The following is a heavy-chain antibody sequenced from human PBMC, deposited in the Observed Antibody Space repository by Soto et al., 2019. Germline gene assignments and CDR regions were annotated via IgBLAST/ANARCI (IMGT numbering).Heavy chain of an antibody. CDR3: ARLNAYYDFWSGPTENDAFDI. V-gene: IGHV1-69*13. D-gene: IGHD3-3*01. Sequence: GASVKVSCKASGGTFSSYAISWVRQAPGQGLEWMGGIIPIFGTANYAQKFQGRVTITADESTSTAYMELSSLRSEDTAVYYCARLNAYYDFWSGPTENDAFDIWGQGTMVTVPS. CDR1: GGTFSSYA. CDR2: IIPIFGTA. J-gene: IGHJ3*02.